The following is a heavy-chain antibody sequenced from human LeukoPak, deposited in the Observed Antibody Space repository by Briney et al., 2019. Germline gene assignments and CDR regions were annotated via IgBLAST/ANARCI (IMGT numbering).Heavy chain of an antibody. CDR2: IYYSGST. J-gene: IGHJ4*02. V-gene: IGHV4-59*12. CDR3: ASLSMVRGVIIDY. D-gene: IGHD3-10*01. Sequence: SETLSLTCTVSGGSISSYYWSWIRQPPGKGLEWIGYIYYSGSTNYNPSLKSRVTISVDTSKNQFSLKLSSVTAADTAVYYCASLSMVRGVIIDYWGQGTLVTVSS. CDR1: GGSISSYY.